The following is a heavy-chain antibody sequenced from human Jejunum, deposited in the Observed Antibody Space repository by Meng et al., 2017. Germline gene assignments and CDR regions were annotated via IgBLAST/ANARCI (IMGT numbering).Heavy chain of an antibody. Sequence: QVQLVEAGGGVVQPGRSRRLSCAASGFTFSSYYMHWVRQAPGKGLEWVAVILYDGSKTYYADAVKGRFTISRDNSKNTLYLQMNSLRPEDTAVYYCAKDGQWPDRLDYWGLGTLVTVSS. D-gene: IGHD6-19*01. CDR1: GFTFSSYY. CDR2: ILYDGSKT. J-gene: IGHJ4*02. CDR3: AKDGQWPDRLDY. V-gene: IGHV3-30*18.